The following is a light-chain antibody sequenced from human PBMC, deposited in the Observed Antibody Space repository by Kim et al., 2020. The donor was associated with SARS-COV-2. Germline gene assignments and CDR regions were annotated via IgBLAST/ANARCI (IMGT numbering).Light chain of an antibody. Sequence: SPGDSATLSCRASQSVSNSRLAWYQQKPGQAPRLLIYDASSRATGITDRFSGSGSGTDFTLTISRLEPEDFAVYYCQQYGASSLTFGGGTKVDIK. CDR2: DAS. CDR1: QSVSNSR. CDR3: QQYGASSLT. V-gene: IGKV3-20*01. J-gene: IGKJ4*01.